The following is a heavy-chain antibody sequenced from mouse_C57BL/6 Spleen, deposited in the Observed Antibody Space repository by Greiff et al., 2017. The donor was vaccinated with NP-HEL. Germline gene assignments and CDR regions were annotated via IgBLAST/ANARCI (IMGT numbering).Heavy chain of an antibody. D-gene: IGHD1-1*01. J-gene: IGHJ4*01. V-gene: IGHV7-3*01. CDR3: ARWDYGSSDAMDY. CDR1: GFTFTDYY. Sequence: VQLKESGGGLVQPGGSLSLSCAASGFTFTDYYMSWVRQPPGKALEWLGFIRNKANGYTTEYSASVKGRFTISRDNSQSILYLQMNALRAEDSATYYCARWDYGSSDAMDYWGQGTSVTVSS. CDR2: IRNKANGYTT.